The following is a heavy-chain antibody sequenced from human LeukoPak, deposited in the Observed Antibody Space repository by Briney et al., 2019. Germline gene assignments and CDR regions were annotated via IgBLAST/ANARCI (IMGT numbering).Heavy chain of an antibody. CDR2: IYYSGSP. V-gene: IGHV4-59*12. CDR3: ARDPPSGSDESGAFDI. J-gene: IGHJ3*02. Sequence: SETLSLTCTVSGGSISSSYWSWIRQPPGKGLEWIGYIYYSGSPNYNPSLKSRVTISVDTSKNQFSLNLTSVTAADTAVYYCARDPPSGSDESGAFDIWGQGTMVTVSS. CDR1: GGSISSSY. D-gene: IGHD1-26*01.